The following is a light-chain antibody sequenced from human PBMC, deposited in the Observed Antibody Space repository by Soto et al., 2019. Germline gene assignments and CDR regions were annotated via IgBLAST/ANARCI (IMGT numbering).Light chain of an antibody. CDR1: HTISSSY. J-gene: IGKJ1*01. CDR3: QQYDSSPRT. Sequence: DNVLTQSPGTLSLSPGQRATLSCRASHTISSSYLAWYQQKPGQAPRLLIYAISDRATGVPDRFRGSGSGTDFTLTITRLEPEDFAVYFCQQYDSSPRTFGQGTKVDIK. V-gene: IGKV3-20*01. CDR2: AIS.